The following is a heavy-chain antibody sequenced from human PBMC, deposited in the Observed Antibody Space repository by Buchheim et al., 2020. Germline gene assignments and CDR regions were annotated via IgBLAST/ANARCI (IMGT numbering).Heavy chain of an antibody. J-gene: IGHJ6*02. Sequence: QVQLQESGPGLVKPSETLSLTCTVSGGSISSYYWSWIRQPPGKGLEWIGYIYYSGSTNYNPSLKSRVTISVDTSKNQFSLKLSSVTAADTAVYYCARRERLRYGYYGMDVWGQGTT. CDR2: IYYSGST. CDR3: ARRERLRYGYYGMDV. CDR1: GGSISSYY. V-gene: IGHV4-59*12. D-gene: IGHD3-3*01.